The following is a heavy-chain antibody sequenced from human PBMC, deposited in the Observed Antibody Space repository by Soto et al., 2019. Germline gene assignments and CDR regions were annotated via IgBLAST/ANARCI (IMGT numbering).Heavy chain of an antibody. V-gene: IGHV1-18*01. CDR2: ISANNDHT. J-gene: IGHJ4*02. CDR1: GYTLNTYG. Sequence: QVQLVQSGAEVKKPGASVKVSCKASGYTLNTYGITWVRQAPGQGLEWMGWISANNDHTNYPQKLQGRVTMTTDTXXXXXXMELXSLTXXXXAVYYCARGTYFDYWGQGTLVTVSS. CDR3: ARGTYFDY.